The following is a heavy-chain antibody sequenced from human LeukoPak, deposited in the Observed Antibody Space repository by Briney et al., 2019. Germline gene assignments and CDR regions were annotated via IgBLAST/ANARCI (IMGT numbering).Heavy chain of an antibody. Sequence: KPSETLSLTCAVYGGSFSGYYWSWIRQPPGKGLEWIGEINDSGSTKYNPSLKSRVTISVDMSKNQFSLKLSSVTAADTAIYYWARDASRIQLWPLWGQGTLVTVSS. CDR3: ARDASRIQLWPL. J-gene: IGHJ4*02. V-gene: IGHV4-34*01. CDR1: GGSFSGYY. D-gene: IGHD5-18*01. CDR2: INDSGST.